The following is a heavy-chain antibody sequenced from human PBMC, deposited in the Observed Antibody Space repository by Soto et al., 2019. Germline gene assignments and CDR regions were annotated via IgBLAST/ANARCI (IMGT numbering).Heavy chain of an antibody. D-gene: IGHD2-2*01. CDR2: MNPNSGNT. J-gene: IGHJ6*03. V-gene: IGHV1-8*01. CDR3: ARGLGYCSSTSCYWSPGYYYYYYMDV. CDR1: GYTFTSYD. Sequence: ASVKVSCKASGYTFTSYDINWVRQATGQGLEWMGWMNPNSGNTGYAQKFQGRVTMTRNTSISTAYMELSSLRSEDTAVYYCARGLGYCSSTSCYWSPGYYYYYYMDVWGKGTTVTVSS.